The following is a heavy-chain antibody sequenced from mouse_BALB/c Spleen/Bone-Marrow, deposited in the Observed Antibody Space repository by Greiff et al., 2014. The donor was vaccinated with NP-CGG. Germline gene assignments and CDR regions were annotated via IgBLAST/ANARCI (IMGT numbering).Heavy chain of an antibody. CDR1: GYSFTSFI. CDR3: ARAMIYYYAMDY. V-gene: IGHV1-14*01. D-gene: IGHD2-4*01. CDR2: INPYNDGT. J-gene: IGHJ4*01. Sequence: SGPELVKPGASVKMSCKASGYSFTSFIIHWVKKKPGQGLEWIGYINPYNDGTKYNEKFKGKAILTSDESSSTANMELSSLTSEDSAVYYCARAMIYYYAMDYWGQGTSVTVSS.